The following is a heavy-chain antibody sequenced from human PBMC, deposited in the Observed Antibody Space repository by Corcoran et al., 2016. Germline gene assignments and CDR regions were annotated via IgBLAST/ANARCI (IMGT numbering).Heavy chain of an antibody. CDR3: SESLNS. Sequence: VQLVESGGGLVQPGGSLRLSCAASGFSFSSSWMDWVRQIPGKGLEWVANIKYDGSETYFVDSVKGRFTISRDNAQNSLYLQMNSLKDEDTAMYYCSESLNSWGQGTLVTVSS. CDR1: GFSFSSSW. CDR2: IKYDGSET. J-gene: IGHJ4*02. V-gene: IGHV3-7*03.